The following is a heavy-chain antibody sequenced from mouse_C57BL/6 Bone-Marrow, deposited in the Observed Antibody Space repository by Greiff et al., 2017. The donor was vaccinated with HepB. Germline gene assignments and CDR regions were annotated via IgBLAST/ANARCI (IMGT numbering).Heavy chain of an antibody. D-gene: IGHD1-1*01. CDR1: GYTFTSYW. CDR3: ARGDYGSSYRFAY. V-gene: IGHV1-52*01. CDR2: IDPSDSET. J-gene: IGHJ3*01. Sequence: VKLMESGAELVRPGSSVKLSCKASGYTFTSYWMHWVKQRPIQGLEWIGNIDPSDSETHYNQKFKDKATLTVDKSSSTAYMQLSSLTSEDSAVYYCARGDYGSSYRFAYWGQGTLVTVSA.